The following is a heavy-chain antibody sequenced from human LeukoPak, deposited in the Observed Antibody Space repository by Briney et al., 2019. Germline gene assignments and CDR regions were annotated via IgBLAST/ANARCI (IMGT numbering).Heavy chain of an antibody. CDR1: GGSISSYY. CDR2: IYYSGST. V-gene: IGHV4-59*01. J-gene: IGHJ4*02. CDR3: ARAEGRDSSGWTF. Sequence: SETLSLTCTVPGGSISSYYWSWIRQPPGKGLEWIGYIYYSGSTNYNPSLKSRVTISVDTSKNQFSLKLSSVTAADTAVYYCARAEGRDSSGWTFGGQGTLVTVSS. D-gene: IGHD6-19*01.